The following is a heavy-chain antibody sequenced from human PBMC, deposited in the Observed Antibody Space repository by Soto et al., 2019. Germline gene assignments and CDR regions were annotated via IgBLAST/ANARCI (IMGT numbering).Heavy chain of an antibody. CDR3: AKGYGSGISALDNWFDP. D-gene: IGHD3-10*01. CDR1: GGTFSSYA. J-gene: IGHJ5*02. Sequence: SSVKVSCKASGGTFSSYAISWVRQAPGQGLEWMGGIIPIFGTANYAQKFQGRVTITADKSTSTAYMELSSLRSEDTAGYYCAKGYGSGISALDNWFDPWGQGTLVTVSA. V-gene: IGHV1-69*06. CDR2: IIPIFGTA.